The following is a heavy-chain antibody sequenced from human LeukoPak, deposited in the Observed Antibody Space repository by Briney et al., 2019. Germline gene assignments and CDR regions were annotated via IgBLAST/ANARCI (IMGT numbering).Heavy chain of an antibody. Sequence: GGSLRLSCAASGFTFSSYSMNWARQAPGKGLEWVSSISSSSSYIYYADSVKGRFTISRDNAKNSLYLQMNGLRAEDTAVYYCARDRSYCGGDCYSVGRWFDPWGQGTLVTVSS. CDR3: ARDRSYCGGDCYSVGRWFDP. CDR1: GFTFSSYS. J-gene: IGHJ5*02. CDR2: ISSSSSYI. V-gene: IGHV3-21*01. D-gene: IGHD2-21*02.